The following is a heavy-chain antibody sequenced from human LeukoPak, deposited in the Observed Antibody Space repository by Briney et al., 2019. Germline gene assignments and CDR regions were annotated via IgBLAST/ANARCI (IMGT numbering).Heavy chain of an antibody. CDR1: GGSNSGNY. Sequence: SETLSLTCTVSGGSNSGNYWSWIRQPPGKGLEWIGYFYYSGSTNYNPSLKSRVTMSVDTSKNQFSLRLSSVTAADTAVYYCARGGSYLAFDYWGQGTLVTVSS. CDR3: ARGGSYLAFDY. V-gene: IGHV4-59*12. CDR2: FYYSGST. D-gene: IGHD3-16*02. J-gene: IGHJ4*02.